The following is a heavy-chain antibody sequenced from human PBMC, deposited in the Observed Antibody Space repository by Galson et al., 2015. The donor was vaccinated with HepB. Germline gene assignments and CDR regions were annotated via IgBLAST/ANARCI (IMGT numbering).Heavy chain of an antibody. J-gene: IGHJ6*03. CDR3: AGGEYYDFWSASYCMDV. V-gene: IGHV4-34*01. Sequence: TLSLTCAVYGGSFSGYYWSWIRQPPGKGLEWIGEINQSGSTNYNPSLKRRVTITVDTSKNQFSLKLSSVTAADTAVYYCAGGEYYDFWSASYCMDVWGKGTTVTVSS. CDR1: GGSFSGYY. D-gene: IGHD3-3*01. CDR2: INQSGST.